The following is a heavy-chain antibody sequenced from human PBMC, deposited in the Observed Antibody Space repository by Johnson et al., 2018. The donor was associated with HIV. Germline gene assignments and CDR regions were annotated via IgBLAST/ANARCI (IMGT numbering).Heavy chain of an antibody. CDR3: ASLVGDTYLNAFDI. J-gene: IGHJ3*02. Sequence: VQLVESGGGLVQPGGSLRLSCAASGFTFNSYAMNWVRQAPGKGLEWVSGISGGGSGTYYADSVKGRFTISRDNSKNTLYLQMNSLRAEDTAVYYCASLVGDTYLNAFDIWGHGTMVTVSS. V-gene: IGHV3-23*04. D-gene: IGHD1-26*01. CDR1: GFTFNSYA. CDR2: ISGGGSGT.